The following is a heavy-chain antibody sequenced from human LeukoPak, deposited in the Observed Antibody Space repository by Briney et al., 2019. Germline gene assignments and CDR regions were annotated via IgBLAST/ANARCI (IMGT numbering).Heavy chain of an antibody. CDR2: ISTYTGYS. J-gene: IGHJ4*02. CDR1: GYTFTSSG. V-gene: IGHV1-18*01. Sequence: SVKVSCKASGYTFTSSGISWVRQAPGQRLEWMGWISTYTGYSKYAQNLQGRVTMTADTSTSTAYMELSSLRSDDTAVYYCAKNSSGGYSDYWGQGTLVTVSS. D-gene: IGHD6-19*01. CDR3: AKNSSGGYSDY.